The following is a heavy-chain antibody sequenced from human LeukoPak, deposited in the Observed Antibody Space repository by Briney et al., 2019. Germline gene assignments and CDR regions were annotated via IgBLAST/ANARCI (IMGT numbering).Heavy chain of an antibody. CDR2: INPNSGGT. CDR1: GYTFTGYY. V-gene: IGHV1-2*02. CDR3: ARDNWAVAGTTPYY. D-gene: IGHD6-19*01. J-gene: IGHJ4*02. Sequence: ASVKVSCKASGYTFTGYYMHCVRQAPGQGLEWMGWINPNSGGTNYAQKFQGRVTMTRDTSISTAYMELSRLRSDDAAVYYCARDNWAVAGTTPYYWGQGTLVTVSS.